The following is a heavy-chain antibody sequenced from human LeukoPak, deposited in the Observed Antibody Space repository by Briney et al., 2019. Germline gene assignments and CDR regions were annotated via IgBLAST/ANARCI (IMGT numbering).Heavy chain of an antibody. D-gene: IGHD6-19*01. CDR2: ISGSGGST. CDR3: AKDLWAAVAKYYFDY. J-gene: IGHJ4*02. V-gene: IGHV3-23*01. Sequence: PVGSLRLSCAASRFTFTGFAMTWVRRAPGQGLECVSAISGSGGSTYYADSVKGRFIISRDNSKNTLYLQMNSLRAEDTAVYYCAKDLWAAVAKYYFDYWGQGTLVTVSS. CDR1: RFTFTGFA.